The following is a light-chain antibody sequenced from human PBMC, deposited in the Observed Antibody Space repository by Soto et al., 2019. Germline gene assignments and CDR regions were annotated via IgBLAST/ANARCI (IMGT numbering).Light chain of an antibody. V-gene: IGKV1-39*01. CDR3: QQSYSNPYI. CDR2: AAS. Sequence: DIQMTQSPSSLSASVGDRVTITCRASQSISSYLNWYQQKLGKAPNLLIYAASSLQSGVSSRFSCSGSGTDFTLTISSLQPEDFAIYYCQQSYSNPYIFGQGTKLEIK. CDR1: QSISSY. J-gene: IGKJ2*01.